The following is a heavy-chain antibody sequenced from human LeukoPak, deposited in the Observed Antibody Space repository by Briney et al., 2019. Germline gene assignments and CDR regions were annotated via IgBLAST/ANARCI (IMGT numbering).Heavy chain of an antibody. V-gene: IGHV3-66*02. D-gene: IGHD3-10*01. Sequence: GGSLRLSCAASGFTVSSNYMSSVRQAPGKGLEGISIFSRGAYTYYADAVQGRFTSSRDNSKNTLYLQMNSLRAEDTAVYYCARGEYYYYYYMDVWGRGTTVTVSS. J-gene: IGHJ6*03. CDR1: GFTVSSNY. CDR3: ARGEYYYYYYMDV. CDR2: FSRGAYT.